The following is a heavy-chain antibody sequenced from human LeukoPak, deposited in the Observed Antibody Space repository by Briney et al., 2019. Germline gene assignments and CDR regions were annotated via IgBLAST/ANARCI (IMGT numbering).Heavy chain of an antibody. V-gene: IGHV4-59*01. D-gene: IGHD5-24*01. J-gene: IGHJ4*02. CDR2: IYDGGSI. Sequence: SETLSLTCSVSGGSMYTYYWSWIRQPPGKGLEWIAYIYDGGSINYNPSLKSRVTISIDTSRNQFSLKVNSVTAADTAVYYYARAVDGYSPFDHWGQGTPVTVSS. CDR1: GGSMYTYY. CDR3: ARAVDGYSPFDH.